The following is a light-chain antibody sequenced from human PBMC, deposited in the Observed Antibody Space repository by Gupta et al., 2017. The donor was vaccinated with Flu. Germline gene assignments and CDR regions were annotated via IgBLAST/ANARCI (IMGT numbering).Light chain of an antibody. CDR2: SAS. V-gene: IGKV3-20*01. CDR3: HQCSKSPPT. CDR1: QTVDRNK. J-gene: IGKJ2*01. Sequence: DRATFSCRAIQTVDRNKVTWYQQKPGQAPSPIMLSASSRAAGIPDRFSGSGSGTDFTLTISRLEPEDFAVYYCHQCSKSPPTFGQGTRLEIK.